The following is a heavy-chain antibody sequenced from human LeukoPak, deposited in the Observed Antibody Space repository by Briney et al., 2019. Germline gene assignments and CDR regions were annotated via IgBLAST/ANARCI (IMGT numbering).Heavy chain of an antibody. CDR3: AKNPRLEGWIYFDS. J-gene: IGHJ4*02. D-gene: IGHD1-1*01. CDR2: ISGSGGRI. Sequence: GGSLRLSCAASGFTFSSYSMSWVRQAPGKGLEWVSSISGSGGRIDYADSVKGRFTISRGNSKNTLSLQMNSLTAEDTAVYYCAKNPRLEGWIYFDSWGQGILVTVSS. V-gene: IGHV3-23*01. CDR1: GFTFSSYS.